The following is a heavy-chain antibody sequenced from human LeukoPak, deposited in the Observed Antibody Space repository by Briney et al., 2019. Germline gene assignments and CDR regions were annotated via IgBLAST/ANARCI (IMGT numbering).Heavy chain of an antibody. J-gene: IGHJ4*02. CDR1: GYTFSSHG. Sequence: ASVKVSCKASGYTFSSHGITWVRQAPGQGLEWMGWISANNGNTNYAQKLQGRATVTTDTSTSIAYMELRSLRSDDTAVYYCAREGTAGRYYFDYWGQGTLVTVSS. D-gene: IGHD3-10*01. CDR3: AREGTAGRYYFDY. CDR2: ISANNGNT. V-gene: IGHV1-18*01.